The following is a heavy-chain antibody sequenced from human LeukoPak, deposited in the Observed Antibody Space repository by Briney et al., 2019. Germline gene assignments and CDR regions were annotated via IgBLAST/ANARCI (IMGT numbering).Heavy chain of an antibody. J-gene: IGHJ6*02. D-gene: IGHD3-3*01. CDR3: AREAPYSDFWSGLADV. CDR2: IYYSGST. Sequence: SSETLSLTCTVSGGSISSYYWSWIRQPPGKGLEWIGYIYYSGSTNYNPSLKSRVTISVDTSKNQFSLKLSSVTAADTAVYYCAREAPYSDFWSGLADVWGQGTTVTVSS. CDR1: GGSISSYY. V-gene: IGHV4-59*01.